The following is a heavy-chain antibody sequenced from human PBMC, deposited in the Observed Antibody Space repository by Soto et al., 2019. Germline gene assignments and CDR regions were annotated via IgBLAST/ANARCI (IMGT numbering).Heavy chain of an antibody. J-gene: IGHJ4*02. D-gene: IGHD1-26*01. V-gene: IGHV1-24*01. CDR3: AGAVATQSHFDY. CDR2: FDPEDGET. Sequence: ASVKVSCKVSGYILTELSMHWVRQAPGKGLEWMGGFDPEDGETIYAQKFQGRVTMTEDTSTDTAYMELSSLRSEDTAVYYCAGAVATQSHFDYWGQGTLVTVSS. CDR1: GYILTELS.